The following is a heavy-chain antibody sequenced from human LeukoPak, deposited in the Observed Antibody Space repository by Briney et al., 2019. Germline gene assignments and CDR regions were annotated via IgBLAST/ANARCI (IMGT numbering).Heavy chain of an antibody. D-gene: IGHD2-15*01. J-gene: IGHJ3*02. Sequence: ASVKVSCKASGYTFTGYYMHWVRQAPGQGLEWRGWINPNSGGTNYAQKFQGRVTMTRDTSISTAYVELRRLRCDDTAVYYCARDYCSGGSCYLGAFDIWGQGTMVTVSS. CDR3: ARDYCSGGSCYLGAFDI. CDR1: GYTFTGYY. V-gene: IGHV1-2*02. CDR2: INPNSGGT.